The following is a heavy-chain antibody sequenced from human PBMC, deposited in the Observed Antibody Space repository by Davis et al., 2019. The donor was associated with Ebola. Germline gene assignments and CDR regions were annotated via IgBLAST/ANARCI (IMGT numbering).Heavy chain of an antibody. CDR2: IIPIFGTA. V-gene: IGHV1-69*13. CDR1: GGTFSSYA. D-gene: IGHD6-13*01. J-gene: IGHJ4*02. CDR3: ARGIAAAGTDSGY. Sequence: SVKVSCKASGGTFSSYAISWVRQAPGQGLEWMGGIIPIFGTANYAQKFQGRVTITADESTSTAYMELSSLRSEDTAVYYCARGIAAAGTDSGYWGQGTLVTVSS.